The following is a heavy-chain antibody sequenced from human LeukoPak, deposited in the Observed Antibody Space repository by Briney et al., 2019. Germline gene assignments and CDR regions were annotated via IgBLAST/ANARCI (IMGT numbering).Heavy chain of an antibody. Sequence: GGSLRLSCVASGITFTGNWHWVRQAPGKGLVWVSLIRGDGSSTSYADSVKGRFTISRDSAKNTLYLQMNSLRVEDTAVYYCSPIGAGYWGQGTLVTVSS. D-gene: IGHD4/OR15-4a*01. V-gene: IGHV3-74*01. CDR1: GITFTGNW. CDR3: SPIGAGY. J-gene: IGHJ4*02. CDR2: IRGDGSST.